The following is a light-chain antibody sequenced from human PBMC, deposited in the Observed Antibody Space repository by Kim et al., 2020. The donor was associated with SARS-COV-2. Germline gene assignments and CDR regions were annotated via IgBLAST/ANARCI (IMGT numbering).Light chain of an antibody. Sequence: ASVGDRVTITCRASQGISNYLAWYQQKPGKVPKLLIYAASTLQSGVPSRFSGSGSGTEFTLTISSLQPEDVATDYCQKYNSAPPTFGGGTKVDIK. CDR3: QKYNSAPPT. CDR2: AAS. J-gene: IGKJ4*01. V-gene: IGKV1-27*01. CDR1: QGISNY.